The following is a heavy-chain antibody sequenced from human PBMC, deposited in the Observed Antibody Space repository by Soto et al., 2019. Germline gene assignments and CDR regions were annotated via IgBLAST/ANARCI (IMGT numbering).Heavy chain of an antibody. CDR1: GFTFSNAW. J-gene: IGHJ3*02. Sequence: GGSLRLSCAASGFTFSNAWMSWVRQAPGKGLEWVGRIKSKTDGGTTDYAAPVKGRFTISRDDSKNTLYLQMNSLKTEDTAVYYCTTGVDYGDYTDAFDIWGQGTMVTVSS. CDR2: IKSKTDGGTT. CDR3: TTGVDYGDYTDAFDI. D-gene: IGHD4-17*01. V-gene: IGHV3-15*01.